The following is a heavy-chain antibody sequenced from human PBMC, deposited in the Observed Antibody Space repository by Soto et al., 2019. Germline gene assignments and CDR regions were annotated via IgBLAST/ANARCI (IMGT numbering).Heavy chain of an antibody. CDR1: GYTFSSYG. V-gene: IGHV1-18*01. CDR3: ARGSRLFGVVIFQHYDMDV. Sequence: QVQLVQSGTEVKKPGASVKVSCKASGYTFSSYGISWVRQAPGQGLEWMGWISGYNGNTKYAQKLQGRVTMTTDTSTSTAYVELRSLRSDDTAVYHCARGSRLFGVVIFQHYDMDVWGQGTTVTVSS. D-gene: IGHD3-3*01. CDR2: ISGYNGNT. J-gene: IGHJ6*02.